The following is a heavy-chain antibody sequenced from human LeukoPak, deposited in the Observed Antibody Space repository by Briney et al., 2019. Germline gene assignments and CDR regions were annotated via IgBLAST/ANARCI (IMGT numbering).Heavy chain of an antibody. Sequence: GASLQISCEGSGYSFTSYWIGWVRQMPGKGLEWMGIIYPGDSDTKYSPSFQGQGTISADKSISTAYLQWSSLKASDTAMYYCAIFDFLFGEIDNWFDPWGQGTQVTVSS. CDR3: AIFDFLFGEIDNWFDP. CDR1: GYSFTSYW. J-gene: IGHJ5*02. CDR2: IYPGDSDT. V-gene: IGHV5-51*01. D-gene: IGHD3-16*01.